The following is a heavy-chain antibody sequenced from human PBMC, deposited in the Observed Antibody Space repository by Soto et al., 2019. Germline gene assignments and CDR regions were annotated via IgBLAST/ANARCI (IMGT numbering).Heavy chain of an antibody. V-gene: IGHV1-18*01. Sequence: ASVKVSCKASGYTFTSYGISWVRQAPGQGLEWMGWISAYNGNTNYAQKLQGRVTMTTDTSTSTAYMELRSLRSDDTAVYYCARPPERGYYDSSCYNNWFDPWGQGTLVTVSS. J-gene: IGHJ5*02. CDR3: ARPPERGYYDSSCYNNWFDP. CDR2: ISAYNGNT. D-gene: IGHD3-22*01. CDR1: GYTFTSYG.